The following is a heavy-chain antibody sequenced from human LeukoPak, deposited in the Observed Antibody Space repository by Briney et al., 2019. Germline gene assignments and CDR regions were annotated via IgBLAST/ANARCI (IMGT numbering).Heavy chain of an antibody. CDR2: SYPGDSDT. V-gene: IGHV5-51*01. Sequence: GESLKISCKGSGYSFTNYWIGWVRQMPGKGLEWMVISYPGDSDTRYSPSFQGQVTISVDKSISTAYLQWSSLKASDTAMYYCARHLDDYGDYYFDYWGQGTLVTVSS. CDR3: ARHLDDYGDYYFDY. D-gene: IGHD4-17*01. CDR1: GYSFTNYW. J-gene: IGHJ4*02.